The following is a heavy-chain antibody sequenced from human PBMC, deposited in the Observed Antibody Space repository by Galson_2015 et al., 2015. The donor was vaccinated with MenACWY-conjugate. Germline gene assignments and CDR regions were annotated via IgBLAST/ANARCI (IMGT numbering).Heavy chain of an antibody. CDR3: ARLGYSYGSIDY. CDR1: GGSISSSSYY. V-gene: IGHV4-39*07. Sequence: SETLSLTCTVSGGSISSSSYYWGWIRQPPGKGLEWIGSIYYSGSTYYNPSLKSRVTISVDTSKNQFSLKLSSVTAADTAVYYCARLGYSYGSIDYWGQGTLVTVSS. CDR2: IYYSGST. D-gene: IGHD5-18*01. J-gene: IGHJ4*02.